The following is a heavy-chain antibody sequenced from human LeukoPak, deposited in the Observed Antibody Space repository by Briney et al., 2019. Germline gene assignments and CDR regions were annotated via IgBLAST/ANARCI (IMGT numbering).Heavy chain of an antibody. Sequence: ASVKVSCKASGYTFTAYYMHWVRQAPGQGLEWMGWINPNSGGTNYTQRFQGRVTMTRDTSIRTAYMELSRLGSDDTAVYYCATFYSDSRGYYFFAYWGQGTLVTVSS. CDR1: GYTFTAYY. V-gene: IGHV1-2*02. CDR2: INPNSGGT. CDR3: ATFYSDSRGYYFFAY. J-gene: IGHJ4*02. D-gene: IGHD3-22*01.